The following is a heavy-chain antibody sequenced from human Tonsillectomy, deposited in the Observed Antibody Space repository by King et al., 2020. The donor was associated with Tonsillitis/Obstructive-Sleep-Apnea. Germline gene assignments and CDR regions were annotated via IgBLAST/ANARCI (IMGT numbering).Heavy chain of an antibody. Sequence: VQLAESGGGLVKPGGSLRLSCAASGFTFSSAWMSWVRQAPGKGLEWVGRIKSKTNGGTAEYGAPLRDRFIISRDDSRDTVYLQMNSLEAEDTGVYYCTTDSGGWYGSAHWGQGTLVTVSS. CDR1: GFTFSSAW. CDR3: TTDSGGWYGSAH. J-gene: IGHJ4*02. CDR2: IKSKTNGGTA. V-gene: IGHV3-15*01. D-gene: IGHD6-19*01.